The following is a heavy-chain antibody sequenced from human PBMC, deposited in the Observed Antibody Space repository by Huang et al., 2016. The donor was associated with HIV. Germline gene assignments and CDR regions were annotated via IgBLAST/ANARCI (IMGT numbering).Heavy chain of an antibody. CDR2: IRGSGGRT. D-gene: IGHD5-18*01. V-gene: IGHV3-23*01. Sequence: EVQLLESGGGLVQPGGSLRLSCIASGFTFSNYAMSWVRQAAGKGLEWVSAIRGSGGRTYYADSGKGRFTISRDNFKNTLYLQMNSLRAEDTAVYYCAEEVSGYSYGIDYWGQGTLVTVSS. J-gene: IGHJ4*02. CDR3: AEEVSGYSYGIDY. CDR1: GFTFSNYA.